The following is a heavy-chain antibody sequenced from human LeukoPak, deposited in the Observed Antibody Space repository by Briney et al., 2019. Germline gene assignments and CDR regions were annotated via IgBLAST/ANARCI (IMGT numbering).Heavy chain of an antibody. J-gene: IGHJ4*02. CDR1: GGSISSYY. Sequence: PSETLSLTCTVSGGSISSYYWSWIRQPPGKGLEWIGYIYYSGSTKYNPSLKSRVTISVDTSKNQFSLKLRSVTAADTAVYYCARFRGSGWYYFDSWGQGTLVTVSS. CDR3: ARFRGSGWYYFDS. V-gene: IGHV4-59*08. D-gene: IGHD6-19*01. CDR2: IYYSGST.